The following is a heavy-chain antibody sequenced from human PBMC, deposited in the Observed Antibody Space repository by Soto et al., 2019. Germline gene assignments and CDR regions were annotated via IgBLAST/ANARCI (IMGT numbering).Heavy chain of an antibody. J-gene: IGHJ5*02. CDR3: ARDQLEGNWFDP. CDR2: IYHSGST. V-gene: IGHV4-30-2*01. CDR1: GGSISSGGYS. D-gene: IGHD1-1*01. Sequence: QLQLQESGSGLVRPSQTLSLTCAVSGGSISSGGYSWNWIRQPPGKGLEWIGYIYHSGSTLYNPSLTSRVPISVDKSENQYSLKLTSVTAADTAVYYCARDQLEGNWFDPWGQGTLVTVSS.